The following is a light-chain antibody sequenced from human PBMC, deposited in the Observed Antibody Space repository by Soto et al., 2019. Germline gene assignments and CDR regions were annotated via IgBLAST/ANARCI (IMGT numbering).Light chain of an antibody. J-gene: IGLJ1*01. CDR1: NANIGNNF. V-gene: IGLV1-47*02. CDR3: VAWDDGLSGLV. CDR2: SND. Sequence: QSVLTQPPSASGTPGQRVTISCSGRNANIGNNFVCWYQQLPGTAPKLLIYSNDQRPSGVPDRISGSKSGTSASLAISGLRSEDEADYYCVAWDDGLSGLVFGTGTKLTVL.